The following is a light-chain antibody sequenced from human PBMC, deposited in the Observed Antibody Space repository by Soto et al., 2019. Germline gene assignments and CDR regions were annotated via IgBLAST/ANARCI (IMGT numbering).Light chain of an antibody. Sequence: EVVLTQSPATLSLSPGERATLSCRASQSVYSYLAWYQQKPGQPPRLLISDVSNRATGIPARFSGSGYGTDFPLTISSLEPEAFAVYYCQHRNDWPFTFGGGTKVEIK. V-gene: IGKV3-11*01. J-gene: IGKJ4*01. CDR1: QSVYSY. CDR2: DVS. CDR3: QHRNDWPFT.